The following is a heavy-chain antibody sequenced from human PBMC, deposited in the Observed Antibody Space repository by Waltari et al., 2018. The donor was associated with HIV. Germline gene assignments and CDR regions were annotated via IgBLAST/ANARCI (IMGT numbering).Heavy chain of an antibody. D-gene: IGHD1-7*01. J-gene: IGHJ6*02. CDR2: INPNSGGT. CDR1: GYTFTAYY. V-gene: IGHV1-2*02. CDR3: ARDRARTTDYYYYGMDV. Sequence: QVQLVQSGAEVKKPGASVKVSCKASGYTFTAYYIHWVRQAPGQGLEWMGWINPNSGGTNYAQKFQGRVTMTRDTSISTAYMELSRLRSDDTAVYYCARDRARTTDYYYYGMDVWGQGTTVTVSS.